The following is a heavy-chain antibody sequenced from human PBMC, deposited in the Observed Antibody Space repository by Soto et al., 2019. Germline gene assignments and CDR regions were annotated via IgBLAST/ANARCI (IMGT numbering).Heavy chain of an antibody. CDR3: VRYSRTVGGSYRPDY. V-gene: IGHV3-74*01. J-gene: IGHJ4*02. CDR2: INSDGSIT. CDR1: GFTFSSYW. D-gene: IGHD3-16*02. Sequence: GSLRLSCAASGFTFSSYWMHWVRQVPERGLVWVPRINSDGSITNYADAVKGRFTISRDNVKNTLYLQMNSLRAEDTAVYYCVRYSRTVGGSYRPDYWGQGTLVTVSS.